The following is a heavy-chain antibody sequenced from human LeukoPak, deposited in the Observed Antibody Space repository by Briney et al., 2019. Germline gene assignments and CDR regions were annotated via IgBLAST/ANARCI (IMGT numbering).Heavy chain of an antibody. Sequence: GGSLRLSCAASGFTFSSYGMHWVRQAPGKGLEWVAFIWDDGSDKYYADSVKGRFTISRDNSKNTLYLQMNSLRAEDTAVYYCAKSGLNRFDYWGQGTLVTVSS. CDR1: GFTFSSYG. J-gene: IGHJ4*02. D-gene: IGHD2-15*01. CDR2: IWDDGSDK. CDR3: AKSGLNRFDY. V-gene: IGHV3-30*02.